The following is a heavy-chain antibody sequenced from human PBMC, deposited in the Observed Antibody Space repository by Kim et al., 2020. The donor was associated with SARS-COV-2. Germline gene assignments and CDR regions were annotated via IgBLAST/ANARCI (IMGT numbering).Heavy chain of an antibody. CDR3: VGDNGVSAWFDY. Sequence: SETLSLTCTVSGDSISYYHWSWIRQPPGKGLEWIAYMYNTGGTNYNPSLKSRVTVSVDTSKNQFSLKLSSLTAADTAVYYCVGDNGVSAWFDYWGQGILVTISS. D-gene: IGHD3-10*01. J-gene: IGHJ5*01. V-gene: IGHV4-59*13. CDR1: GDSISYYH. CDR2: MYNTGGT.